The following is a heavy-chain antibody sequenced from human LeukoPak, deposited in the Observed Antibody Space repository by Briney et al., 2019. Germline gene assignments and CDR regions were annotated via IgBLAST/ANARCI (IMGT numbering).Heavy chain of an antibody. V-gene: IGHV4-61*01. CDR2: IYYSGST. Sequence: SSETLSLTCTVSGGSVSSGSYYWSWIRQPPGKRLEWIGYIYYSGSTTYHPSLKSRVTISVDTSKNQFSLKLSSVTAADPGVYYCARGPRVLRYFDWLLPYYFDYWGQGTLVTVSS. J-gene: IGHJ4*02. CDR3: ARGPRVLRYFDWLLPYYFDY. D-gene: IGHD3-9*01. CDR1: GGSVSSGSYY.